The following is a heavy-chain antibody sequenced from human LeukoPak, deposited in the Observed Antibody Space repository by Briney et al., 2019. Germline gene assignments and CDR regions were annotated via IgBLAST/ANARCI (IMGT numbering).Heavy chain of an antibody. J-gene: IGHJ4*02. V-gene: IGHV3-48*04. D-gene: IGHD6-13*01. CDR2: ISSSSTTI. CDR1: GFTFGDYS. Sequence: PGGSLRLSCAASGFTFGDYSMNWVRQAPGKGLEWVSYISSSSTTIYYADSVKGRFTISRDNAKSSLYLQMNSLRAEDTGVYYCARDVYRGSSWYAFDYWGQGTLVTVSS. CDR3: ARDVYRGSSWYAFDY.